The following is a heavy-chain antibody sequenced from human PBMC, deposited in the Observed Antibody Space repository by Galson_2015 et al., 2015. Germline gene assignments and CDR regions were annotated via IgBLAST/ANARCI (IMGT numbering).Heavy chain of an antibody. CDR3: AREGNLDIVVVPAAMPDY. V-gene: IGHV3-33*01. J-gene: IGHJ4*02. CDR2: IWYDGSNK. CDR1: GFTFSSYG. D-gene: IGHD2-2*03. Sequence: SLRLSCAASGFTFSSYGMHWVRQAPGKGLEWVAVIWYDGSNKYYADSVKGRFTISRDNSKNTLYLQMNSLRAEDTAVYYCAREGNLDIVVVPAAMPDYWGQGTLVTVSS.